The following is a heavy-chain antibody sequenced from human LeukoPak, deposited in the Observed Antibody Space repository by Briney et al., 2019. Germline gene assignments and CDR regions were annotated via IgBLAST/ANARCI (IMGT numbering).Heavy chain of an antibody. V-gene: IGHV4-34*01. CDR3: ARGPGYCSSTSCYEGVFDY. Sequence: PSETLSLTCAVYGGSFSGYYWSWIRQPPGKGLEWIGEINHSGSTNYNPSLKSRVTISVDTSKNQFSLKLGSVTAADTAVYYCARGPGYCSSTSCYEGVFDYWGQGTQVTVSS. CDR1: GGSFSGYY. CDR2: INHSGST. J-gene: IGHJ4*02. D-gene: IGHD2-2*01.